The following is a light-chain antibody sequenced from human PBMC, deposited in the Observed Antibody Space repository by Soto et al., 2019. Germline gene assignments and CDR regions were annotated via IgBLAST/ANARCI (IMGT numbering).Light chain of an antibody. CDR1: QTIDNT. CDR3: QQYYAWPLT. Sequence: EIVMTQSPATLSVSPGERATLSCRASQTIDNTLAWYQQKPGQAPRLLIFGSSSRATVFPARFSGSGSGTEFTLIINSLQSEDLAVYYCQQYYAWPLTFGQGTKVDIK. V-gene: IGKV3-15*01. J-gene: IGKJ1*01. CDR2: GSS.